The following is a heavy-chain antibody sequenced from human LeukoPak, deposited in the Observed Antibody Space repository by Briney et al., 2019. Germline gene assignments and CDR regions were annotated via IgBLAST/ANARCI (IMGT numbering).Heavy chain of an antibody. CDR3: ARAARVATIYYYYYGMDV. J-gene: IGHJ6*02. CDR2: IKQDGSEK. CDR1: GFTFSSYW. V-gene: IGHV3-7*01. Sequence: PGGSLRLSCAASGFTFSSYWMSWVRQAPGKGLEWVANIKQDGSEKYYVDSVKGRFTISRDNAKNSLYLQMNSLRAEDTAVYYCARAARVATIYYYYYGMDVWGQGTTVTVSS. D-gene: IGHD5-12*01.